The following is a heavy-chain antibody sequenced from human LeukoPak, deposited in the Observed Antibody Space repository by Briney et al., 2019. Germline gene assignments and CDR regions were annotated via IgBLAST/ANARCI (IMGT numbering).Heavy chain of an antibody. D-gene: IGHD6-19*01. CDR3: ARMVPAGTHNY. CDR1: GGSVNSYY. J-gene: IGHJ4*02. Sequence: SETLSLTCTVSGGSVNSYYWSWIRQPAGKGLEWIGHIYASGGNDYNPSLKSRVTMLLDMAKNQFSLRLASVTAADTAVYFCARMVPAGTHNYWGQGLLVTVSS. V-gene: IGHV4-4*07. CDR2: IYASGGN.